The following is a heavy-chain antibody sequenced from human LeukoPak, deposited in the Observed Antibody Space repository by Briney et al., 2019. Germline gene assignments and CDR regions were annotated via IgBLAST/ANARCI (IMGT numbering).Heavy chain of an antibody. Sequence: SETLSLTCAVYGGSFSGYYWSWVRQPPGKGLEWIGEINHSGSTNYNPSLKSRVTISADTSKNQFSLRLRSVTAADTAVYYCALEAYCGGDCSSPFDYWGQGTLVTVSS. CDR3: ALEAYCGGDCSSPFDY. D-gene: IGHD2-21*02. CDR1: GGSFSGYY. CDR2: INHSGST. J-gene: IGHJ4*02. V-gene: IGHV4-34*01.